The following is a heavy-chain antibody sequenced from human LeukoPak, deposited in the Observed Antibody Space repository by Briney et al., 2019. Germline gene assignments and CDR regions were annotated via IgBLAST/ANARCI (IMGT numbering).Heavy chain of an antibody. D-gene: IGHD6-19*01. V-gene: IGHV4-38-2*02. Sequence: SETLSLTCTVSGYSISSGYYWGWIRQPPGKGLEWIGSIYHSGSTYYNPSLKSRVTISVDTSKNQFSLKLSSVTAADTAVYYCARHYSSGWPFYYYYMDVWGKGTTVTISS. CDR3: ARHYSSGWPFYYYYMDV. J-gene: IGHJ6*03. CDR2: IYHSGST. CDR1: GYSISSGYY.